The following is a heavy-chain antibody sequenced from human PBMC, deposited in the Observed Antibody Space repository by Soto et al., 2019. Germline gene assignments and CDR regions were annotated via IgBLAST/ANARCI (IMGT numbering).Heavy chain of an antibody. D-gene: IGHD3-10*01. V-gene: IGHV2-5*01. CDR3: ALSPYYYANSDGPFAFDF. CDR2: IYWNDDK. CDR1: FPLSKREEG. Sequence: FPLSKREEGVGWIRQPPGKALEWLALIYWNDDKRYSPSLKSRLTITKDTSKNQVVLTMTNMDPVDTATYYCALSPYYYANSDGPFAFDFWGQGTMVTV. J-gene: IGHJ3*01.